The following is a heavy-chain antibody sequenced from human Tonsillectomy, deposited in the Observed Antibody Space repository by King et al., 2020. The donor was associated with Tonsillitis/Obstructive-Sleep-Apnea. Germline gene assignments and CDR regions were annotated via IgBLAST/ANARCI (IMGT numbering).Heavy chain of an antibody. CDR2: IKQDGREK. CDR3: ARDKRWELPDVTYFDF. Sequence: VQLVESGGGLVQPGGSLRLSCAASGFTFSSFWMSWVRQAPGKGLDWVANIKQDGREKYYVDSVKGRFTISRDNAKNLLYLQMNSLRAAETAVYYCARDKRWELPDVTYFDFWGQGTLVTVSP. CDR1: GFTFSSFW. D-gene: IGHD1-26*01. V-gene: IGHV3-7*04. J-gene: IGHJ4*01.